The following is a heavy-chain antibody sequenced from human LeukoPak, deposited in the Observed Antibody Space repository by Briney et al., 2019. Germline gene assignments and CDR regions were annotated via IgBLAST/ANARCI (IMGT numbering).Heavy chain of an antibody. CDR3: AREYSSSVGRAFDI. J-gene: IGHJ3*02. CDR2: ISSSSSTI. D-gene: IGHD6-13*01. Sequence: FLRLSCAASIFTLCTYSLNWGPPASALGPLLVSYISSSSSTIYYADSVKGRFTISRDNAKNSLYLQMSSLRADDTAVYYCAREYSSSVGRAFDIWGQGTMVTVSS. V-gene: IGHV3-48*01. CDR1: IFTLCTYS.